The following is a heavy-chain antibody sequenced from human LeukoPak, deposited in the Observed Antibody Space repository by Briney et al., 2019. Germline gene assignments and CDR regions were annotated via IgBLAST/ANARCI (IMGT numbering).Heavy chain of an antibody. J-gene: IGHJ6*02. CDR1: VYTFTSYY. CDR3: ARPTDILTGYYQDYYGMDV. V-gene: IGHV1-46*03. Sequence: ASVTVSFKASVYTFTSYYMHWVRQAPGQGLEWMGIINPSGGSTSYAQKFQGRVTMTRDTSTSTVYMELSSLRSEDTAVYYCARPTDILTGYYQDYYGMDVWGQGTTVTVSS. D-gene: IGHD3-9*01. CDR2: INPSGGST.